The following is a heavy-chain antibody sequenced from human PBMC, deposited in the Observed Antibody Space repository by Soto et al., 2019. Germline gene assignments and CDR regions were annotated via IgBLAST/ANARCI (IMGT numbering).Heavy chain of an antibody. D-gene: IGHD3-22*01. V-gene: IGHV4-31*03. J-gene: IGHJ4*02. Sequence: QVQLQESGPGLVKPSQTLSLTCTVSGGSISSGGYYWSWIRQLPGKGLEWIGYIYSSGTTYYNPSLKSRITISLDTSKNQFSLNLSSVTAADTAVYYCARTDSNGYYFVYWGQGTLVTVFS. CDR2: IYSSGTT. CDR3: ARTDSNGYYFVY. CDR1: GGSISSGGYY.